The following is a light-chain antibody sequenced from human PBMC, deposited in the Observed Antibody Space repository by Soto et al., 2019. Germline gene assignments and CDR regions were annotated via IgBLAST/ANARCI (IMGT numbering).Light chain of an antibody. Sequence: DLQMPQSPSSMSASVGDRVTITCRARQSISSYLNWYQQKPGKAPKLLIYKASSLESGVPARFSGSGSGTEFTLTISSLQPDDFAAYYCQQYDSYWTFGQGTKVDIK. V-gene: IGKV1-5*03. J-gene: IGKJ1*01. CDR3: QQYDSYWT. CDR1: QSISSY. CDR2: KAS.